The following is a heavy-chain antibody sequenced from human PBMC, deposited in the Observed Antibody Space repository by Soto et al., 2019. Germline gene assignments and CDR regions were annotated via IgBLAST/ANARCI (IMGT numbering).Heavy chain of an antibody. Sequence: PGGSLRLSCAASGFTFSSYAMHWVRQAPGKGLEWVAVISYDGSNKYYADSVEGRFTISRDNSKNTLYLQMNSLRAEDTAVYYCARADCSSTSCPTDYWGQGTLVTVS. CDR2: ISYDGSNK. V-gene: IGHV3-30-3*01. J-gene: IGHJ4*02. CDR3: ARADCSSTSCPTDY. D-gene: IGHD2-2*01. CDR1: GFTFSSYA.